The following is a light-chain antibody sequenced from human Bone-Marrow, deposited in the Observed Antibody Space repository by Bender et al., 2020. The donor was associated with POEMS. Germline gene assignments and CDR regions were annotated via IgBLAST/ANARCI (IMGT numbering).Light chain of an antibody. V-gene: IGLV2-14*02. CDR1: SSDIGSYNF. CDR2: EGD. CDR3: TSYTSTNTLV. Sequence: QSALTQPASVSGSPGQSITISCTGTSSDIGSYNFVSWYQQHPGKAPKLVIYEGDKRPSGISSRFSGSKSGNTASLTISGLQTEDEAHYYCTSYTSTNTLVFGTGTKVTVL. J-gene: IGLJ1*01.